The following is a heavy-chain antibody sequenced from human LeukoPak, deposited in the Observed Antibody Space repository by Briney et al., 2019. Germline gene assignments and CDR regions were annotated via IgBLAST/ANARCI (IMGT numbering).Heavy chain of an antibody. J-gene: IGHJ6*03. D-gene: IGHD3-3*01. Sequence: GGSLRLSCAASGFTLSIYWMGWAGQAPGKGLEGVANIKQVGREKIYVDSVKGRFTISRDNAKSSLSLQMNSLRAEDTAVYYCARGTEYYDFWSGYYTGRLYMDVWGKGTTVTVSS. CDR1: GFTLSIYW. V-gene: IGHV3-7*01. CDR2: IKQVGREK. CDR3: ARGTEYYDFWSGYYTGRLYMDV.